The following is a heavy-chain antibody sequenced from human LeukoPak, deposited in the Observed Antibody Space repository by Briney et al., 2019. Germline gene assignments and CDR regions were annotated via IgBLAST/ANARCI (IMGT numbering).Heavy chain of an antibody. CDR3: ARDGSIQVHYYYYMDV. CDR2: INPNSGGT. D-gene: IGHD1-26*01. V-gene: IGHV1-2*02. J-gene: IGHJ6*03. CDR1: GYTFTGYY. Sequence: GASVKVSCKASGYTFTGYYTHWVRQAPGQGLEWMGWINPNSGGTNYAQKFQGRVTMTRDTSISTAYMELSRLRSDDTAVYYCARDGSIQVHYYYYMDVWGKGTTVTVSS.